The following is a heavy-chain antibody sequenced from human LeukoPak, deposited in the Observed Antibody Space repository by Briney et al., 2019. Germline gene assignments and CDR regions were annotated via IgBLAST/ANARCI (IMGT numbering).Heavy chain of an antibody. V-gene: IGHV4-59*12. J-gene: IGHJ4*02. CDR3: ARTLDTTGYFPNFDY. CDR2: IYYSET. Sequence: SETLSLTCIVSGGSINSAYWTWIRQPPGEGLEWIGHIYYSETNYNPSLKSRVTISVDTSKNQFSLTLYSVTAADTAVYYCARTLDTTGYFPNFDYWGQGSPVTVSS. D-gene: IGHD3-9*01. CDR1: GGSINSAY.